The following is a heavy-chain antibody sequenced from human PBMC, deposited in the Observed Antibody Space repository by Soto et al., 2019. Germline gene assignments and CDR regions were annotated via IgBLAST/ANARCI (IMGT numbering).Heavy chain of an antibody. D-gene: IGHD6-19*01. CDR1: GAPLSSGRW. V-gene: IGHV4-4*02. CDR2: VYHTGST. Sequence: QVQLQESGPGLVKPSGTMSLTCAVSGAPLSSGRWWSWVRQAPGKGVEWIGEVYHTGSTNYSPSLTSRLTISVEKTKNQFPLKLTSVIAADTAVFYCARNHQTGWYVIEDWGQGTLVTVSS. J-gene: IGHJ4*02. CDR3: ARNHQTGWYVIED.